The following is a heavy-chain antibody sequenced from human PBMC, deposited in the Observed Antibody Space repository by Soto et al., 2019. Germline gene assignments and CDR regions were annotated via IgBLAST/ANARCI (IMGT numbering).Heavy chain of an antibody. V-gene: IGHV4-39*01. CDR3: ARRDYYGSGSYDY. CDR1: GGSISSSSYY. Sequence: SETLSLTCTVSGGSISSSSYYWGWIRQPPGKGLEWIGSIYYSGSTYYNPSLKSRVTISVDTSKNQFSLKLSSVTAADTAVYYCARRDYYGSGSYDYWGQGTLVTVSS. J-gene: IGHJ4*02. D-gene: IGHD3-10*01. CDR2: IYYSGST.